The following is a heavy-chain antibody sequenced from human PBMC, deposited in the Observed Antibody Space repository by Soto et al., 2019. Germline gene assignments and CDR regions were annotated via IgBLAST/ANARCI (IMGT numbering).Heavy chain of an antibody. Sequence: QVQLQESGPGLVKPSQTLSLTCTVSGGSISSGGYYWSWIRQHPGKGLEWIGYIYYSGSTYYNPSLMSRVTISVDTTTDRCSLKRSSVAGADRAVYYWARDDVGGGYCSSTSCHGGVFDYWGQGTLVTVSS. J-gene: IGHJ4*02. D-gene: IGHD2-2*01. CDR1: GGSISSGGYY. V-gene: IGHV4-31*03. CDR2: IYYSGST. CDR3: ARDDVGGGYCSSTSCHGGVFDY.